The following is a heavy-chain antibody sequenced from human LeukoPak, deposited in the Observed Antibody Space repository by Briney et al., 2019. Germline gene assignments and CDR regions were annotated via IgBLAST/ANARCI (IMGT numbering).Heavy chain of an antibody. CDR2: ISSSTGST. Sequence: GGSLRLSCAASGFTFSSYAMNWVRQAPGKGLEWVSEISSSTGSTYYADPVKGRFTISRDNSKKTLYLQMHSLRAEHTAVYYCAPLSVDTSVFIDYWGQGTLVTVSS. D-gene: IGHD5-18*01. V-gene: IGHV3-23*01. J-gene: IGHJ4*02. CDR1: GFTFSSYA. CDR3: APLSVDTSVFIDY.